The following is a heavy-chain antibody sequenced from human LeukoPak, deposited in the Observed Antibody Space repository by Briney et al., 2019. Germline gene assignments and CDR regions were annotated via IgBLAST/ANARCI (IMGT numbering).Heavy chain of an antibody. CDR3: AREAGYSSSWPYFDY. V-gene: IGHV1-69*13. CDR2: IIPAFGTA. CDR1: GNTFSGYG. D-gene: IGHD6-13*01. Sequence: ASVKVSCKTSGNTFSGYGIPWVRQAPGQGLEWMGGIIPAFGTANYAQKFQGRVTITADEATNTAFMELSSLRSEDTAVYYCAREAGYSSSWPYFDYWGQGTLVTVSS. J-gene: IGHJ4*02.